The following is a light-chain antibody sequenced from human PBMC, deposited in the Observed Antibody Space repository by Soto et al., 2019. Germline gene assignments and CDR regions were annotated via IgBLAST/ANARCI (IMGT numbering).Light chain of an antibody. CDR3: QTWGTGIRV. V-gene: IGLV4-69*01. Sequence: QTVVTQSPSASASLGASVKLTCTLSSGHSSYAIAWHQQQPEKGPRFLMKFNSDGSHNKGDGIPDRFSGSSSGAERYLTISSLQSEDEADYYCQTWGTGIRVFGGGTKLTVL. J-gene: IGLJ3*02. CDR2: FNSDGSH. CDR1: SGHSSYA.